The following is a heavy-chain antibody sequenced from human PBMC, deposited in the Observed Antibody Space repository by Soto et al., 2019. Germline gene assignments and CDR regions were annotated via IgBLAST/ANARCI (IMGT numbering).Heavy chain of an antibody. CDR3: ARDKITGLFDY. Sequence: PSETLSLTCAVYGGSFNGYYWTWIRQPPGTGLEWIGEINHSGSTNYNPSLKSRVTISVDTSKNQFSLKLTPVTAADTAVYYCARDKITGLFDYWGQGTLVTVSS. CDR1: GGSFNGYY. CDR2: INHSGST. D-gene: IGHD2-8*02. V-gene: IGHV4-34*01. J-gene: IGHJ4*02.